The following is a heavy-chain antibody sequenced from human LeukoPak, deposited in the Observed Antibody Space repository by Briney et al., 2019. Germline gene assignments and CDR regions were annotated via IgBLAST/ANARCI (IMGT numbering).Heavy chain of an antibody. CDR2: MNPNSGNT. Sequence: ASVKVSCKASGYTFTSYDINWVRQATGQGLEWMGWMNPNSGNTGYAQKFQGRVTITRNTSISTAYMELSSLRSEDTAVYFCTRPIHIETATILGYWGQGSLVTVSS. J-gene: IGHJ4*02. CDR1: GYTFTSYD. CDR3: TRPIHIETATILGY. V-gene: IGHV1-8*03. D-gene: IGHD5-24*01.